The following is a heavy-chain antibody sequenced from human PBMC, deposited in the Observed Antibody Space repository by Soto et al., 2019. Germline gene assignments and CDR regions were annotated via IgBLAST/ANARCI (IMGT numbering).Heavy chain of an antibody. CDR1: GITFGDYY. J-gene: IGHJ4*02. Sequence: QVQLVEAGGGLVKPGGSVRLSCVAPGITFGDYYMTWVRHAPGKWLEWLSYISSSGGIKYYADSVKGRFTISRDNGKNSLYLQMNSLRVDDTAVYYCARDHHEQMSFDWWGQGTLVTVYS. CDR3: ARDHHEQMSFDW. CDR2: ISSSGGIK. V-gene: IGHV3-11*01.